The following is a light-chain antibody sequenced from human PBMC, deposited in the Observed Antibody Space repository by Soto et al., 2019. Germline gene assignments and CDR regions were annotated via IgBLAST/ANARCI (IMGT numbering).Light chain of an antibody. CDR3: SSYAGSNNLYV. CDR1: SSDVGGYNY. V-gene: IGLV2-8*01. CDR2: EVS. J-gene: IGLJ1*01. Sequence: QSALTQPPSASGSPGQSVTISCTGTSSDVGGYNYVSWYQQHPGKAPKVIIYEVSKRPSGVPDRFSGSKSVNTASLTVSGLQAEDEADYYCSSYAGSNNLYVFGTGTKLTVL.